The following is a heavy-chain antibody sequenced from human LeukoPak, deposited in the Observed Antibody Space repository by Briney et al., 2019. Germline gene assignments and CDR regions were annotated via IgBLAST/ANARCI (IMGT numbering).Heavy chain of an antibody. D-gene: IGHD6-13*01. J-gene: IGHJ4*02. CDR2: INPKNAGT. V-gene: IGHV1-2*02. Sequence: ASVKVSCKASGYTFTGHYMHWVRQAPGQGLEWMGWINPKNAGTNYAQKFQGRVTMTRDTSTGTVYMELSRLRSDDTAVYYCAXXXXXAAAPGGFDYWGQGTLVTVSS. CDR1: GYTFTGHY. CDR3: AXXXXXAAAPGGFDY.